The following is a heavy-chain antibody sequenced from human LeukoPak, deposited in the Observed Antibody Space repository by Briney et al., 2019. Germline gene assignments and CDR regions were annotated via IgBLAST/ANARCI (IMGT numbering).Heavy chain of an antibody. CDR1: GGSISTYY. CDR3: VRGRGMAPQY. V-gene: IGHV4-59*01. Sequence: ASETLSLTCTVSGGSISTYYWSWIRQPSGKGLEWIGRIHNSGSTNYNPSLKSRVTISLDTSKNQFSLKLSSVTAADTAVYYCVRGRGMAPQYWGQGTLVTVSS. CDR2: IHNSGST. D-gene: IGHD6-13*01. J-gene: IGHJ4*02.